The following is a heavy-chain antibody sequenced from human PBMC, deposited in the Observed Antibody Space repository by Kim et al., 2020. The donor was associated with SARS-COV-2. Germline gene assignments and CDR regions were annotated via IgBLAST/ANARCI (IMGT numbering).Heavy chain of an antibody. V-gene: IGHV1-46*01. D-gene: IGHD2-21*02. CDR2: IDPVTVYT. CDR3: ARVPMVGTRFFEY. Sequence: ASVKVSCKAFGYTFTNYYFHWVRQAPGQGLEWMGIIDPVTVYTNYAPKLQGRVTMTRDTSASTVYMEWSSLRYDETSVYFCARVPMVGTRFFEYWGQGTRGTASA. J-gene: IGHJ4*02. CDR1: GYTFTNYY.